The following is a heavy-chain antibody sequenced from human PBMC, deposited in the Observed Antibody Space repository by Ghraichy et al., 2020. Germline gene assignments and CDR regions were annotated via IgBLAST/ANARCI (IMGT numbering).Heavy chain of an antibody. D-gene: IGHD3-10*01. Sequence: GGSLRLSCAASGFTFSSYWMHWVRQAPGKGLVWVSRINSDGSSTSYADSVKGRFTISRDNAKNTLYLQMNSLRAEDTAVYYCARAPEVLLWFGAPGGYAFDIWGQGTMVTVSS. CDR1: GFTFSSYW. J-gene: IGHJ3*02. V-gene: IGHV3-74*01. CDR2: INSDGSST. CDR3: ARAPEVLLWFGAPGGYAFDI.